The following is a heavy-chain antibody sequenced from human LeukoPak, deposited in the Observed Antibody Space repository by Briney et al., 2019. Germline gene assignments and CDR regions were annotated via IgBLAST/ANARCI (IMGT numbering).Heavy chain of an antibody. J-gene: IGHJ5*02. V-gene: IGHV4-59*11. CDR2: IYYSGST. CDR3: ARGHCSSTSCSRNWFDP. CDR1: GGSISSHY. D-gene: IGHD2-2*01. Sequence: SETLSLTCTVSGGSISSHYWSWIRQPPGKGLEWIGYIYYSGSTNYNPSLKSRVTISVDTSKNQFSLKLSSVTAADTAVYYCARGHCSSTSCSRNWFDPWGQGTLVTFSS.